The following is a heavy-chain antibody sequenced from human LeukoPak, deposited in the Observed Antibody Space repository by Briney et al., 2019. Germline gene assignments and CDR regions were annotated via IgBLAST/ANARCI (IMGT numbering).Heavy chain of an antibody. CDR3: TREDHSNYNY. D-gene: IGHD4-11*01. V-gene: IGHV3-74*01. CDR1: GFTFSSYW. Sequence: GALGLSCVASGFTFSSYWMHWVRQDPRKGLVWVSRIDGDGRNINYADSVRGRFTISRDNAKNSLYLQMNSLRAEDTAVYYCTREDHSNYNYWGQGTLVTVSS. J-gene: IGHJ4*02. CDR2: IDGDGRNI.